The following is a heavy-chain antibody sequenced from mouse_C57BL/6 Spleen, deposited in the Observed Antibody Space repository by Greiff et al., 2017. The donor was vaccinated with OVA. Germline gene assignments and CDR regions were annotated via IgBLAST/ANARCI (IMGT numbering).Heavy chain of an antibody. CDR3: ARSRGDDYDGYYYAMDY. D-gene: IGHD2-4*01. CDR2: IDPANGNT. Sequence: VQLQQSVAELVRPGASVKLSCTASGFNIKNTYMHWVKQRPEQGLEWIGRIDPANGNTKYAPKFQGKATITADTSSNTAYLQLSSLTSEDTANYYCARSRGDDYDGYYYAMDYWGQGTSVTVSS. J-gene: IGHJ4*01. V-gene: IGHV14-3*01. CDR1: GFNIKNTY.